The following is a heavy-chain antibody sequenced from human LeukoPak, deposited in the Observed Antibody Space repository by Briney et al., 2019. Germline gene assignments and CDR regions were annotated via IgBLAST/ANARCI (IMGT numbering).Heavy chain of an antibody. J-gene: IGHJ3*02. D-gene: IGHD2-15*01. Sequence: GGSLRLSCAASGFTFSSYSMNWVRQAPGKGLEWVSSISSSSSYIYYADPVKGRFTISRDNAKNSLYLQMNSLRAEDTAVYYCARDCYGYDAFDIWGQGTMVTVSS. CDR2: ISSSSSYI. CDR1: GFTFSSYS. V-gene: IGHV3-21*01. CDR3: ARDCYGYDAFDI.